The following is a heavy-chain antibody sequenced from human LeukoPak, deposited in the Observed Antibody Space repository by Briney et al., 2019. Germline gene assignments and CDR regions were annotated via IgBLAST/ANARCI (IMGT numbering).Heavy chain of an antibody. D-gene: IGHD3-3*01. CDR1: GGSISSHY. CDR2: IYYSGST. Sequence: ASETLSLTCIVSGGSISSHYWSWIRQPPGKGLEWIGYIYYSGSTNYNPSLKSRVTISVDTSKNQFSLKLSSLTAADTAVYYCARGWSSYYDFWSGYYPYFDYWGQGTLVTVSS. J-gene: IGHJ4*02. V-gene: IGHV4-59*11. CDR3: ARGWSSYYDFWSGYYPYFDY.